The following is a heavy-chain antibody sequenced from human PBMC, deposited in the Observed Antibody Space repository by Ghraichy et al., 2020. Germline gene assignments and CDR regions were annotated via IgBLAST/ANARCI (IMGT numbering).Heavy chain of an antibody. CDR2: INHSGST. D-gene: IGHD3-22*01. CDR1: GGSFSGYY. V-gene: IGHV4-34*01. Sequence: SQTLSLTCAVYGGSFSGYYWSLIRQPPGKGLEWIGEINHSGSTNYNPSLKSRVTISVDTSKNQFSLKLSSVTAADTAVYYCVRSGYYGCYWGQGTLVTVSS. J-gene: IGHJ4*02. CDR3: VRSGYYGCY.